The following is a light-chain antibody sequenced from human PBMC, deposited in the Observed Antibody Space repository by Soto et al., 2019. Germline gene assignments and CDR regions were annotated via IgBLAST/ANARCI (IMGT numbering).Light chain of an antibody. CDR2: SND. Sequence: QSVLTQPPSASGTPGQTITISCSGSSSNIGSKTVNWYHQLPGTAPKLLIYSNDQRPSGVPDRFSGSKSGTSASLAITGLQSEDEADYYCASWDDSLIGVVFGGGTKVTVL. V-gene: IGLV1-44*01. J-gene: IGLJ3*02. CDR1: SSNIGSKT. CDR3: ASWDDSLIGVV.